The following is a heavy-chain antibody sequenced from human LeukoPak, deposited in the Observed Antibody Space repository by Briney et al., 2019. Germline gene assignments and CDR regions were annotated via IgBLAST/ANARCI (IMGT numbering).Heavy chain of an antibody. CDR1: GGSISSYY. CDR2: IYYSGST. Sequence: SETLSLTCTASGGSISSYYWSWIRQPPGKGLEWIGYIYYSGSTNYNPSLKSRVTISVDTSKNQFSLKLSSVTAADTAVYYCARYSYDILTGYPKGWFDPWGQGTLVTVSS. V-gene: IGHV4-59*01. D-gene: IGHD3-9*01. J-gene: IGHJ5*02. CDR3: ARYSYDILTGYPKGWFDP.